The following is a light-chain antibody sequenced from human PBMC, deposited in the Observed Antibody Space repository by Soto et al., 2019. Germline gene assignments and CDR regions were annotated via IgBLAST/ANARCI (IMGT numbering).Light chain of an antibody. Sequence: VMTQSPATLSVSPGERATLSCRPSQSISSNLAWYQQKPGQAPTLLFYGASTRASGVPARFSGGGSGTEFTLTISDLQSEDFGVYYCHQYNGWPRTFGQGTKVDIK. CDR3: HQYNGWPRT. CDR2: GAS. V-gene: IGKV3-15*01. J-gene: IGKJ1*01. CDR1: QSISSN.